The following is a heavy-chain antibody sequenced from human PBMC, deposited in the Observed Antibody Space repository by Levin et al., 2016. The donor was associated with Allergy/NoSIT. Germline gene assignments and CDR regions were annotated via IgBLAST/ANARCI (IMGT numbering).Heavy chain of an antibody. J-gene: IGHJ5*02. CDR3: ARLAYYYGSGSYYEGWFDP. D-gene: IGHD3-10*01. CDR2: IYYRGNT. Sequence: WIRQPPGKGLEWIGSIYYRGNTYYNPSLKSRVALSVDTSKNQSSLKLSSVTAADTAVYYCARLAYYYGSGSYYEGWFDPWGQGTLVTVSS. V-gene: IGHV4-39*01.